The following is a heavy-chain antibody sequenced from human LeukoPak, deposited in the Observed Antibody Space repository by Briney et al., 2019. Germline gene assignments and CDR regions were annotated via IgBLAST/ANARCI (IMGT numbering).Heavy chain of an antibody. J-gene: IGHJ4*02. CDR3: ATIAPRNY. CDR1: GFTFSSYA. Sequence: GGSLRLSCAASGFTFSSYAMHWVRQAPGKGLEWVAVISYDGSNKYYADSVKGRFTISRDNSKNTLYLQMNSLRAEGTAVYYCATIAPRNYWGQGTLVTVSS. V-gene: IGHV3-30-3*01. D-gene: IGHD1-14*01. CDR2: ISYDGSNK.